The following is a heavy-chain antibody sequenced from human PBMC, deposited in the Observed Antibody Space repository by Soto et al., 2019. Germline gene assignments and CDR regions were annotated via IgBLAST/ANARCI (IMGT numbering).Heavy chain of an antibody. J-gene: IGHJ6*03. Sequence: SETLSLTCAVYGGSFSGYYWSWIRQPPGKGLEWIGEINHSGSTNYNPSLKSRVTISVDTSKNQFSLKLSSVTAADTAVYYCARGVPPGGGSRVRRYYYYYMDVWGKGTTVTVSS. D-gene: IGHD2-2*01. CDR3: ARGVPPGGGSRVRRYYYYYMDV. V-gene: IGHV4-34*01. CDR1: GGSFSGYY. CDR2: INHSGST.